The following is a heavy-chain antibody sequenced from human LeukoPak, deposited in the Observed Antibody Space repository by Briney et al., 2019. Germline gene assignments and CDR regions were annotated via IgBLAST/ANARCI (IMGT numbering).Heavy chain of an antibody. V-gene: IGHV2-70*01. D-gene: IGHD6-13*01. CDR3: ARTGIAAAGRYAFDI. CDR1: GFSLSTSGMC. Sequence: SGPALVKPTQTLTLTCTFSGFSLSTSGMCVSWIRQPPGKALEWLALIDWDDDKYYSTSLKTRLTISKDTSKNQVVLTMTNMDPVGTATYYCARTGIAAAGRYAFDIWGQGTMVTVSS. J-gene: IGHJ3*02. CDR2: IDWDDDK.